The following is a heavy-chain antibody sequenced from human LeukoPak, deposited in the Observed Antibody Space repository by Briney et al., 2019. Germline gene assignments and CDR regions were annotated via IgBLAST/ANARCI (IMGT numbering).Heavy chain of an antibody. CDR2: INPNSGGT. J-gene: IGHJ4*02. CDR3: ARGYYDFWSGYYQAGYYFDY. CDR1: GYTFTGYY. V-gene: IGHV1-2*06. Sequence: ASVKVSCKASGYTFTGYYMHWVRQAPGQGLEWMGRINPNSGGTNYAQKFQGRVTMTRDTSISTAYMELSRLRSDDTAVYYCARGYYDFWSGYYQAGYYFDYWGQGTLVTVSS. D-gene: IGHD3-3*01.